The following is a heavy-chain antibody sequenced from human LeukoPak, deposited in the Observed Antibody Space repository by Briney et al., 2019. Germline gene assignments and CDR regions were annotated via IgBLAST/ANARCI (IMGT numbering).Heavy chain of an antibody. D-gene: IGHD4-23*01. CDR2: IYNSGST. V-gene: IGHV4-31*03. CDR3: ARAGTRVGSFDY. J-gene: IGHJ4*02. Sequence: SETLSLTCTVSGGSISSGGYYWSWIRQHPGKGLEWIGYIYNSGSTYYNPSLKSRVNISGDTSKNQFSLNLSSVTAADTAIYYCARAGTRVGSFDYWGQGTLGTVSS. CDR1: GGSISSGGYY.